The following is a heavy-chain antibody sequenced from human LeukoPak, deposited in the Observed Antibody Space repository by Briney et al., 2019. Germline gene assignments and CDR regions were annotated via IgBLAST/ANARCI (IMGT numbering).Heavy chain of an antibody. V-gene: IGHV3-7*01. CDR2: IMKDGGHK. CDR3: ARDLDYFVMDS. Sequence: GGSLRLSCEASGFTFSSFWMGWVRQAPGKGLEWVANIMKDGGHKNYVDSVKGRFTISRDNAKNPLFLQMNSLRVEDTAVYYCARDLDYFVMDSWGQGTLVTVSS. D-gene: IGHD3-10*01. CDR1: GFTFSSFW. J-gene: IGHJ4*02.